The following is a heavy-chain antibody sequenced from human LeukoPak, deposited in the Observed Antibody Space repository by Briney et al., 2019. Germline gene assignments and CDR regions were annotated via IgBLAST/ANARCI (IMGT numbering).Heavy chain of an antibody. CDR2: IYYSGTT. D-gene: IGHD5-18*01. J-gene: IGHJ3*02. Sequence: SETLSLTCTVSGGSISSHYWSWIRQPSGKGLEWIGYIYYSGTTNYNPSLKSRVTISVDTSKNQFSLKLSSVTAADTAVYYCARDWDIQLWLRSGPTNAFDIWGQGTMVTVSS. CDR1: GGSISSHY. CDR3: ARDWDIQLWLRSGPTNAFDI. V-gene: IGHV4-59*11.